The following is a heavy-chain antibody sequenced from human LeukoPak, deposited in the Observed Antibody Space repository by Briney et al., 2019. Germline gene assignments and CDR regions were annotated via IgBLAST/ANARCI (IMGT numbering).Heavy chain of an antibody. D-gene: IGHD3-3*01. CDR1: GGTFSSYA. CDR3: ARDKTYYDFWSGYFPLWY. CDR2: IIPIFGTA. V-gene: IGHV1-69*13. J-gene: IGHJ4*02. Sequence: GASVKVSCKASGGTFSSYAISWVRQAPGQRLEWMGGIIPIFGTANYAQKFQGRVTITADESTSTAYMELSSLRSEDTAVYYCARDKTYYDFWSGYFPLWYWGQGTLVTVSS.